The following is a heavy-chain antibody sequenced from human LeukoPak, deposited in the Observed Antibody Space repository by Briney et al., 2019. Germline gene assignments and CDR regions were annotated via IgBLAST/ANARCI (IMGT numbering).Heavy chain of an antibody. V-gene: IGHV1-18*01. D-gene: IGHD2-8*01. J-gene: IGHJ4*02. CDR3: ARDTNVLLALHFDY. CDR2: ISTYNGNT. CDR1: GGTFSSYA. Sequence: GASVKVSCKASGGTFSSYAISWVRQAPGQGLEWMGWISTYNGNTNYAQKLQARVTMTTETSTSTAYMELRSLRSDDTAVYYCARDTNVLLALHFDYWGQGTLVTVSS.